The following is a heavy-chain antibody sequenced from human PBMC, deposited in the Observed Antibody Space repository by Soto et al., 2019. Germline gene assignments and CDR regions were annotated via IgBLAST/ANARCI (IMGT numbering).Heavy chain of an antibody. J-gene: IGHJ4*02. CDR3: ARDWEFGY. CDR2: INPSGDSI. Sequence: ASVKVSFNASGYSFGSYYMHWVRQAPGQGREWMGVINPSGDSITYAQKFQGRVTMTKDTSTSTLFMEVSSLRSEDTAVYFCARDWEFGYWGQGTLVTVSS. D-gene: IGHD1-26*01. CDR1: GYSFGSYY. V-gene: IGHV1-46*01.